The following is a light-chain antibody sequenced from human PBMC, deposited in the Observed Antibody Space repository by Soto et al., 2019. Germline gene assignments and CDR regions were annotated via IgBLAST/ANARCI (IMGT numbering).Light chain of an antibody. V-gene: IGKV4-1*01. CDR2: WAS. Sequence: DIVMTQSPASLAVSLGERATINCKSSQSVLNRSNNKNYVAWFQQKPGQTPKLLIYWASTRESGVPDRFSVSGSGTDFSLTISGLQAEDVAVYYCQHYFGSLALSFGGGTKVDIK. J-gene: IGKJ4*01. CDR1: QSVLNRSNNKNY. CDR3: QHYFGSLALS.